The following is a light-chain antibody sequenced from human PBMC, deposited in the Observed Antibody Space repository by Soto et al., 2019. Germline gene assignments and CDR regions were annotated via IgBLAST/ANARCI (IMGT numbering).Light chain of an antibody. J-gene: IGLJ3*02. CDR3: AGWDDALNGRV. CDR1: KSNLGDNY. V-gene: IGLV1-47*01. Sequence: QSVLTQPPSVSGTPGQRVTISCSGGKSNLGDNYVYWYRQLPGVAPTLLIYRNKLRPSGVSDRFSGSRSRATATLTISGLQTDDEGDYYCAGWDDALNGRVFGGGTKLTVL. CDR2: RNK.